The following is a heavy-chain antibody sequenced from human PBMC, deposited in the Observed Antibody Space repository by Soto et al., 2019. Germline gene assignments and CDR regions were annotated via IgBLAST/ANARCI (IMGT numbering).Heavy chain of an antibody. CDR1: GYTFTSYY. CDR3: ARGALLAYCGGDCYDFDY. D-gene: IGHD2-21*02. V-gene: IGHV1-46*01. CDR2: INPSGGST. J-gene: IGHJ4*02. Sequence: ASVKVSCKASGYTFTSYYMRWVRQAPGQGLEWMGIINPSGGSTSYAQKFQGRVTMTRDTSTSTVYMELSSLRSEDTAVYYCARGALLAYCGGDCYDFDYWGQGTLVTVSS.